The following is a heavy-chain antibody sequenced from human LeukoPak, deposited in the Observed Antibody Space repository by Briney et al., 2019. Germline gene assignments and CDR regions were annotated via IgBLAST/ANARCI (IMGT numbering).Heavy chain of an antibody. CDR1: GGTFSSYA. D-gene: IGHD3-10*01. J-gene: IGHJ5*02. CDR2: IIPILGIA. V-gene: IGHV1-69*04. CDR3: ARDRPTYGSGSYYNKEYWFDP. Sequence: ASVKVSCKASGGTFSSYAISWVRQAPGQGLVWMGRIIPILGIANYTQKFQGRVTITADKSTSTAYMELSSLRSEDTAVYYCARDRPTYGSGSYYNKEYWFDPWGQGTLVTVSS.